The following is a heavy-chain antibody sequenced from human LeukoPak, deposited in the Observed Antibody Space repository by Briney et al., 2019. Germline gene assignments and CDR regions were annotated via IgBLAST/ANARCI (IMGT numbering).Heavy chain of an antibody. Sequence: GGSLRLSCEAAGFTFGDYWMTWVRQAPGKGLEGVANIKQDGSENHYVDSVKGRFTISRDNAKNSLYLQMNSLRAEDTAVYYCATYWRHFDWLLSDIWGLGTMVTVSS. J-gene: IGHJ3*02. CDR3: ATYWRHFDWLLSDI. V-gene: IGHV3-7*05. CDR1: GFTFGDYW. D-gene: IGHD3-9*01. CDR2: IKQDGSEN.